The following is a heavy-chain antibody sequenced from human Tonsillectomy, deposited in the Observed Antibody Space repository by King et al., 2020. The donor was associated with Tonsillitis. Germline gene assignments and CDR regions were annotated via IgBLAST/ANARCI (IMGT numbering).Heavy chain of an antibody. Sequence: VQLVESGGGLVQPGRSLRLSCAASGFTFDDYAMHWVRQAPGKGLEWVSGISWNSGSIGYADSVKGRFTISRDNAKNSLYLQRNSLRAEDTALYYCEKAWVLRARGADAFDIWGQGAMVTVSS. CDR2: ISWNSGSI. J-gene: IGHJ3*02. D-gene: IGHD3-10*01. CDR1: GFTFDDYA. CDR3: EKAWVLRARGADAFDI. V-gene: IGHV3-9*01.